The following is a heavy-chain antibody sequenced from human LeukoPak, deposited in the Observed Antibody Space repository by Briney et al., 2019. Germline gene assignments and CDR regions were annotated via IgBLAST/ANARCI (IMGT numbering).Heavy chain of an antibody. Sequence: SETLSLTCAVYGGSFSGYYWSWIRQPPGKGLEWIGEINHSGSTNYNPSLKSRVTISVDTSKNQFSLKLSSVTAADTAVYYCARGLAAAGYYFDYWGQGTLVTVSS. V-gene: IGHV4-34*01. CDR3: ARGLAAAGYYFDY. CDR2: INHSGST. CDR1: GGSFSGYY. J-gene: IGHJ4*02. D-gene: IGHD6-13*01.